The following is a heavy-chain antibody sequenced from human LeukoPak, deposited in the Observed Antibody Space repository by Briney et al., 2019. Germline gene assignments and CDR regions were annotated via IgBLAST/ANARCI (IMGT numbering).Heavy chain of an antibody. CDR3: ASDVDTAMGFDY. CDR2: IYSGGST. CDR1: GFTVSSNY. V-gene: IGHV3-53*01. J-gene: IGHJ4*02. D-gene: IGHD5-18*01. Sequence: GGSLRLSCAASGFTVSSNYMSWVRQAPGKGLEWVSVIYSGGSTYYADSVKGRFTISRDNSKNTLYLQMNSLRAEDTAVYYCASDVDTAMGFDYWGQGTLVTVSS.